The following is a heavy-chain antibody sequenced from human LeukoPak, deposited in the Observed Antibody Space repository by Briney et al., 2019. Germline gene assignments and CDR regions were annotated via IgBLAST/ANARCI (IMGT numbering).Heavy chain of an antibody. Sequence: ASVKVSRKVSGNTLIALSMHWVRQAPGKGLEWMGGFDPEDGETIYPQKFQGRVTMTEDTSTDTAYMELGSLRSEDTAVYYCTTHIDYGSHFDYWGQGTLVTVSS. CDR2: FDPEDGET. D-gene: IGHD4-17*01. V-gene: IGHV1-24*01. CDR1: GNTLIALS. J-gene: IGHJ4*02. CDR3: TTHIDYGSHFDY.